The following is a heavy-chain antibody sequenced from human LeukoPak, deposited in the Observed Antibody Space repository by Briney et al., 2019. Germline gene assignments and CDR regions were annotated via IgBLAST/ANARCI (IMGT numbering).Heavy chain of an antibody. D-gene: IGHD1-1*01. V-gene: IGHV4-4*07. CDR3: ARGRRTGTPGYFDY. Sequence: SETLSLTCTVSGGSISSYYWSWIRQPAGKGLKWIGRIYTSGSTNYNPSLKSRVTISVDTSKNQFSLKLSSVTAADTAVYYCARGRRTGTPGYFDYWGQGTLVTVSS. CDR1: GGSISSYY. CDR2: IYTSGST. J-gene: IGHJ4*02.